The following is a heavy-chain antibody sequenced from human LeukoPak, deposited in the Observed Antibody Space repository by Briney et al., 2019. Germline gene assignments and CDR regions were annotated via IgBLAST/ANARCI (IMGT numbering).Heavy chain of an antibody. J-gene: IGHJ6*03. Sequence: PGGSLRLSCSVSAFTFNTFDNFAMNWVRQAPGKGLEWVAAISESGASTYYAASVKGRFTISRDNSENTLYLQMNSLRAEDTAVYYCAKDRCSSGIGCYYYYMDVWGKGTTVTISS. CDR1: AFTFNTFDNFA. CDR2: ISESGAST. V-gene: IGHV3-23*01. D-gene: IGHD6-19*01. CDR3: AKDRCSSGIGCYYYYMDV.